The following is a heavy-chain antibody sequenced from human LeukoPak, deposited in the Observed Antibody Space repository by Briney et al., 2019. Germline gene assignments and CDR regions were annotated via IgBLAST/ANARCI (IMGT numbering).Heavy chain of an antibody. V-gene: IGHV3-66*01. CDR2: IYSGGST. CDR3: SSGWYARFDY. Sequence: GGSLRLSCAASGFTFSSYAMSWVRQAPGKGLEWVSVIYSGGSTYYADSVKGRFTISRDNSKNTLYLQMNSLRAEDTAVYYCSSGWYARFDYWGQGTLVTVSS. D-gene: IGHD6-19*01. J-gene: IGHJ4*02. CDR1: GFTFSSYA.